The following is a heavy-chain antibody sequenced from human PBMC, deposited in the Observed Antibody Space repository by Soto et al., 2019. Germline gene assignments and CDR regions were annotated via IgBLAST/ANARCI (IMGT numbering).Heavy chain of an antibody. V-gene: IGHV4-31*03. J-gene: IGHJ5*02. CDR3: VGWSFCSGYSIDP. CDR1: GGSISSGGYY. D-gene: IGHD3-3*01. CDR2: IYYSGST. Sequence: QVQLQESGPGLVKPSQTLSLTCTVSGGSISSGGYYWSWIRQHPGKGLEWIGSIYYSGSTYYNPSLQSRVTISVATSKNQCSLKLSSVPAADPAVYYCVGWSFCSGYSIDPWGQGTLVTVSS.